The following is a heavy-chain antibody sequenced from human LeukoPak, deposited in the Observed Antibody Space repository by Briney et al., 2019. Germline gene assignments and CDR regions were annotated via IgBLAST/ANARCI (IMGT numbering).Heavy chain of an antibody. D-gene: IGHD2-15*01. CDR3: AKARAVVVVAATNY. J-gene: IGHJ4*02. V-gene: IGHV3-23*01. Sequence: PGGSLRLSCAASGFTFSNYAMSWVRQAPGKGLEWVSAISVGGNSTYYADSVKGRFTISRDNSKNTLFLQMNSLRAEDTAVYYCAKARAVVVVAATNYWGQGTLVTVSS. CDR2: ISVGGNST. CDR1: GFTFSNYA.